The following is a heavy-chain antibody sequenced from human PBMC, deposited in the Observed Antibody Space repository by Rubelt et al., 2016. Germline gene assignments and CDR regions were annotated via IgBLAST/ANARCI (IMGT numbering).Heavy chain of an antibody. CDR2: IYYSGST. Sequence: QLQLQESGPGLVKPSETLSLTCTVSGGSISSSSYYWGWIRQPPGKGLEWIGIIYYSGSTYYNPSLRGHVTMSVCTSRNPFSLRLSPVTAADTAVYYCARDQGWFDPWGQGTLVTVSS. CDR1: GGSISSSSYY. V-gene: IGHV4-39*07. J-gene: IGHJ5*02. CDR3: ARDQGWFDP.